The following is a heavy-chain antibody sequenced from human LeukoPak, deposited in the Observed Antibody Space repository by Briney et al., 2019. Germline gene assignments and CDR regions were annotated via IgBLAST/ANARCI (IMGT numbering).Heavy chain of an antibody. CDR1: GFSLSTIGVS. J-gene: IGHJ4*02. CDR2: IYWDDDK. Sequence: SGPTLVNPTQTLTLTCTFSGFSLSTIGVSVGWIRQPPVKALEWLTVIYWDDDKRYSPSLKSRLTITKDTSKNQVVLTMTNMDLVDTATYYCAHLPPPEGKSGYYFFDYWGQGILVTVSS. CDR3: AHLPPPEGKSGYYFFDY. D-gene: IGHD3-22*01. V-gene: IGHV2-5*02.